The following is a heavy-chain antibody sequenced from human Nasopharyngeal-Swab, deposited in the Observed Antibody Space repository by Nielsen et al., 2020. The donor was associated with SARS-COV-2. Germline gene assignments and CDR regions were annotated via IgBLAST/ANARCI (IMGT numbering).Heavy chain of an antibody. D-gene: IGHD1-1*01. V-gene: IGHV1-3*01. Sequence: WVRQAPGQRLEWMGWINAGNGNTKYSQKFQGRVTITRDTSASTAYTELSSLRSEDTAVYYCARAGEAYYYYYMDVWGKGTTVTVSS. CDR2: INAGNGNT. J-gene: IGHJ6*03. CDR3: ARAGEAYYYYYMDV.